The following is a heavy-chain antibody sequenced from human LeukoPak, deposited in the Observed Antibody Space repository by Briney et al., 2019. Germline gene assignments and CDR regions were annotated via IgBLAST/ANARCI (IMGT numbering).Heavy chain of an antibody. CDR1: EFPFSKAW. D-gene: IGHD3-10*01. CDR3: SSVGFGPYYFDN. CDR2: IKSKTEGGTT. Sequence: GGSLRLSCAVSEFPFSKAWMSWVRQAPGKGLEWVGRIKSKTEGGTTDYAAPVKGRFTISRDDSKNTLYLQMNSLKTEDTAVYYCSSVGFGPYYFDNWGQGTLVTVSS. V-gene: IGHV3-15*01. J-gene: IGHJ4*02.